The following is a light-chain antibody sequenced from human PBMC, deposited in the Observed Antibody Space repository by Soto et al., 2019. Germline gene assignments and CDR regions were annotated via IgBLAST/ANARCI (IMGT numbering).Light chain of an antibody. CDR1: QDINSL. CDR2: GAS. CDR3: QKYISAPWT. Sequence: DVQLTQSPSSLSASVGDRVTITCRASQDINSLLAWYQQKPGKVPSLLIYGASVLQSGVPSRFSGSVSGTDFTLTISSLQPEDVATYYCQKYISAPWTFGQGTKVELK. J-gene: IGKJ1*01. V-gene: IGKV1-27*01.